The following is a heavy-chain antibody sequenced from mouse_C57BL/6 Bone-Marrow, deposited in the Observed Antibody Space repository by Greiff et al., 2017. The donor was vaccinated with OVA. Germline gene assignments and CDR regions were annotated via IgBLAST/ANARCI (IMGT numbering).Heavy chain of an antibody. CDR3: ARHEDRGYDEGFAY. CDR2: FYPGSGSI. Sequence: VQLKESGAELVKPGASVKLSCKASGYTFTEYTIHWVKQRSGQGLEWIGRFYPGSGSIKYNEKFKDKATLTADKSSSTVYMELSRLTSEDSAVYFCARHEDRGYDEGFAYWGQGTLVTVSA. CDR1: GYTFTEYT. J-gene: IGHJ3*01. D-gene: IGHD2-2*01. V-gene: IGHV1-62-2*01.